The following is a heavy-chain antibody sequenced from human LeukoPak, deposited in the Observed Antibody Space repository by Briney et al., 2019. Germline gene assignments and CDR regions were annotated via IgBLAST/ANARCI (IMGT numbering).Heavy chain of an antibody. V-gene: IGHV3-21*01. CDR2: ISSSSSYI. Sequence: GGSLRLSCAASGFTFSSYSMNWVRQAPGKGLEWVSSISSSSSYIYYADSVKGRFTISRDNAKNSLYLQMNSLRAEDTAVYYCARDPSSGWYYFDYWGQGTLVTVSS. CDR3: ARDPSSGWYYFDY. CDR1: GFTFSSYS. D-gene: IGHD6-19*01. J-gene: IGHJ4*02.